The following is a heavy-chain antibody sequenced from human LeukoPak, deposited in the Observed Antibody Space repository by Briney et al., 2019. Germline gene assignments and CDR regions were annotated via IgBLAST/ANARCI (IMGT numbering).Heavy chain of an antibody. J-gene: IGHJ4*02. Sequence: PGGTLRLSCAASRFTFTIYGMSWVRQAPGKGLEWVSVISGSGHSTYYADSAKGRFTISRDNSKNTLYLQMNSLKTEDTAVYYCTTEYSGDYWGQGTLVTVSS. CDR3: TTEYSGDY. CDR1: RFTFTIYG. CDR2: ISGSGHST. V-gene: IGHV3-23*01. D-gene: IGHD1-26*01.